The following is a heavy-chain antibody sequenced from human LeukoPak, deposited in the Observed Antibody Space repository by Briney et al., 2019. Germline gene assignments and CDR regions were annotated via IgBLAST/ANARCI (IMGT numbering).Heavy chain of an antibody. CDR1: GFAFSSYS. J-gene: IGHJ4*02. V-gene: IGHV3-48*04. CDR3: ARASGYYDFWSGYSYYFDY. D-gene: IGHD3-3*01. Sequence: GGSLRLSCAASGFAFSSYSMIWVRQAPGKGLEWLSYILTVGSLIYYADSVKGRFIVSRDNTKNSLYLQINSLRAEDTAVYYCARASGYYDFWSGYSYYFDYWGQGTLVTVSS. CDR2: ILTVGSLI.